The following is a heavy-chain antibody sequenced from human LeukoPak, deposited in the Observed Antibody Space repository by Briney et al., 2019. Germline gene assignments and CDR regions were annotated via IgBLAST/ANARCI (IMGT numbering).Heavy chain of an antibody. CDR2: INHSGST. Sequence: SETLSLTCAVYGGSFSGYYWSWIRQPPGKGLEGIGEINHSGSTNYNPSLKSRVTISVDTSKNQFSLKLSSVTAADTAVYYRARAGVVAAAFDYWGQGTLVTVSS. CDR3: ARAGVVAAAFDY. J-gene: IGHJ4*02. CDR1: GGSFSGYY. V-gene: IGHV4-34*01. D-gene: IGHD6-13*01.